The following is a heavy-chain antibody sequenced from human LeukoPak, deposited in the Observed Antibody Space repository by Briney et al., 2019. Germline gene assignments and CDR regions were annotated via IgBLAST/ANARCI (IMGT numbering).Heavy chain of an antibody. CDR1: GYTFTSYA. CDR3: ARDSGSGNNDY. Sequence: ASVKVSCKASGYTFTSYAIHWVRQAPGQRLEWMGWISAGNGNTKYSQNFQGRVAFISNTSATTAFMELSSLRSEDAAVYYCARDSGSGNNDYWGQGTWSPSPQ. V-gene: IGHV1-3*01. CDR2: ISAGNGNT. J-gene: IGHJ4*02. D-gene: IGHD1-26*01.